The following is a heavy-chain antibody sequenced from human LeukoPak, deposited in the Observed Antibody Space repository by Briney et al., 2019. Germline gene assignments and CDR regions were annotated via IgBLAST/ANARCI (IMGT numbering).Heavy chain of an antibody. Sequence: GGSLRLSCAASGFTFSSYAMSWVRQAPGKGLEWVSAISGSGGSTYYADSVKGRFTISRDNSKNTLYLRMNSLRAEDTAVYYCAKFLPPHIVVANYSFDYWGQGTLVTVSS. J-gene: IGHJ4*02. V-gene: IGHV3-23*01. CDR2: ISGSGGST. CDR3: AKFLPPHIVVANYSFDY. CDR1: GFTFSSYA. D-gene: IGHD2-21*01.